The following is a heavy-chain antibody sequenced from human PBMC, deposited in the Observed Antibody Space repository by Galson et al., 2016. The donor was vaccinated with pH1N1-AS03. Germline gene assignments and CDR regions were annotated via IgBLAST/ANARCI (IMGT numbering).Heavy chain of an antibody. J-gene: IGHJ6*02. CDR1: GGTFSGFF. V-gene: IGHV4-34*01. D-gene: IGHD3-16*01. Sequence: ESLSLTCDVLGGTFSGFFWNWVRQSSGKGLEWIGEVDHSGIITYNPSLRSRLNISLDTSSRQFSLKLTSVTAADTAVYFCARLLGKAFPRLGRNFGMDVWGQGTTVTVSS. CDR3: ARLLGKAFPRLGRNFGMDV. CDR2: VDHSGII.